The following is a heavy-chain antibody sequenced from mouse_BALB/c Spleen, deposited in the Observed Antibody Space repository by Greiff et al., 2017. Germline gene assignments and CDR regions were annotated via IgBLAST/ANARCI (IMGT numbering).Heavy chain of an antibody. CDR2: IYPGNVNT. CDR3: ARDYGSYFDD. J-gene: IGHJ2*01. Sequence: VQLQQSGPELVKPGASVRISCKASGYTFTSYYIHWVKQRPGQGLEWIGWIYPGNVNTKYNEKFKGKATLTADKSSSTAYMQLSSLTSEDSAVYFCARDYGSYFDDWGQGTTLTVSS. D-gene: IGHD1-1*01. V-gene: IGHV1S56*01. CDR1: GYTFTSYY.